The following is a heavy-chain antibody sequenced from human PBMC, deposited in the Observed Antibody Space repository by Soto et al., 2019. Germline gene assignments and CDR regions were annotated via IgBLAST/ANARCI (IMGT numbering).Heavy chain of an antibody. CDR1: GFTVSSNY. V-gene: IGHV3-66*01. CDR3: AREGGAARLRDYYYYMDV. J-gene: IGHJ6*03. Sequence: GGSLRLSCAASGFTVSSNYMSWVRQAPGKGLEWVSVIYSGGSTYYADSVKGRFTISRDNSKNTLYLQMNSLRAEDTAVYYCAREGGAARLRDYYYYMDVWGKGTTVTVSS. CDR2: IYSGGST. D-gene: IGHD6-6*01.